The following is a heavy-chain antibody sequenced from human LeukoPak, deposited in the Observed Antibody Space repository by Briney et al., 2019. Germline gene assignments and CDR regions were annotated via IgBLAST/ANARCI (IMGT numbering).Heavy chain of an antibody. Sequence: GGSLRLSCAASGFSFGGYAVAWVRQAPGKGLEWVSSISGSGATANYADSVRGRFIISRDNSANRLDLQMNSLRVEDAAVYYCAKDRAGYNVKGSDYWGQGTLVTVSS. CDR3: AKDRAGYNVKGSDY. CDR1: GFSFGGYA. J-gene: IGHJ4*02. D-gene: IGHD5-24*01. CDR2: ISGSGATA. V-gene: IGHV3-23*01.